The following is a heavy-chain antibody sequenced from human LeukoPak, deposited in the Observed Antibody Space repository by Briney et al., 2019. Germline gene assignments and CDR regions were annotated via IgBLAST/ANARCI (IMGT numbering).Heavy chain of an antibody. CDR2: IYYSGST. Sequence: SETLSLTCTVSGGSISSGDYYWSWIRQPPGKGLEWIGYIYYSGSTYYNPSLKSRVTISVDTSKNQFSLKLSSVTAADTAVYYCARGSKLLWFGELLWGDYWGQGTLVTVSS. J-gene: IGHJ4*02. D-gene: IGHD3-10*01. V-gene: IGHV4-30-4*01. CDR3: ARGSKLLWFGELLWGDY. CDR1: GGSISSGDYY.